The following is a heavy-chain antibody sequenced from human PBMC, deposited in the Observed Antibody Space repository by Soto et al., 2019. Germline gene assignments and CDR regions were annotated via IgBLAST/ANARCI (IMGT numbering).Heavy chain of an antibody. Sequence: EVQLVESGGGLVQPGGSLRLSCAASGFTFSGYWMPWGRQSPGKGLVWVSRLNSDGSITSYADSVKGRFTISRDNAKNTLYLQMNSLRAEDTAVYFCARGGAYNGGWFSWGPGTLVTVSS. CDR2: LNSDGSIT. J-gene: IGHJ4*02. V-gene: IGHV3-74*01. CDR3: ARGGAYNGGWFS. D-gene: IGHD6-19*01. CDR1: GFTFSGYW.